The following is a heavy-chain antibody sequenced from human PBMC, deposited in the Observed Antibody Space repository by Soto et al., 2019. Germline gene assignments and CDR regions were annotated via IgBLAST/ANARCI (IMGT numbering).Heavy chain of an antibody. CDR2: ITGSGDST. Sequence: EVQLLESGGGLVQPGGSLRLSCAASGFTFTTSAMSWVRQAPGKGLEWVSAITGSGDSTYDADSVKGRFTISRDNSKNTVYLQMNSLRAEDTAVYYCAKDYGDRYFFDYWGQGTLATVSS. D-gene: IGHD4-17*01. CDR3: AKDYGDRYFFDY. V-gene: IGHV3-23*01. CDR1: GFTFTTSA. J-gene: IGHJ4*02.